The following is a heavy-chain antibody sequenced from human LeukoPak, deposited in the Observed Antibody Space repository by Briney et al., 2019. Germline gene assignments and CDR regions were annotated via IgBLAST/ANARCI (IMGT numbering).Heavy chain of an antibody. CDR2: IIPIFGTA. D-gene: IGHD5-12*01. J-gene: IGHJ4*02. CDR3: GGGGYDSFVDY. CDR1: GGTFSSYA. V-gene: IGHV1-69*06. Sequence: PQASVKVSCKASGGTFSSYAISWVRQAPGQGLEWMGGIIPIFGTANYAQKFQGRVTITADKSTSTAYMELSSLRSEDTAVYYCGGGGYDSFVDYWGQGTLVTVSS.